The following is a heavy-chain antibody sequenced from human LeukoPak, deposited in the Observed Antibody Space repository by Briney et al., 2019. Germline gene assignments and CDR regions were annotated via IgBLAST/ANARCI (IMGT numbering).Heavy chain of an antibody. Sequence: SETLSLTCTVSGGSISNYYWTWIRQSPGKGLEYIAYVYYSGGTNYNPSLKSRLSISVDTSKNQFSLKLSSVTAADTAVYYCAGGRVWLAFDSWGQGTLVTVSS. CDR1: GGSISNYY. J-gene: IGHJ4*02. CDR3: AGGRVWLAFDS. V-gene: IGHV4-59*01. CDR2: VYYSGGT. D-gene: IGHD5-18*01.